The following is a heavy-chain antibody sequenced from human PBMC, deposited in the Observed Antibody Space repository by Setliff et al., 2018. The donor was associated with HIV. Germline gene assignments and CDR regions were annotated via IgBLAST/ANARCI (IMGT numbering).Heavy chain of an antibody. J-gene: IGHJ3*02. CDR1: GAPVSSGRYY. CDR3: AREGTYSGTYWVRRVASFDI. CDR2: IHYTGST. D-gene: IGHD1-26*01. Sequence: PSETLSLTCSVSGAPVSSGRYYWGWIRQPPGKGLEWIATIHYTGSTNYNPSLKSRITISADTPKNQFSLKLSSVTAADTAVYYCAREGTYSGTYWVRRVASFDIWGQGTMVTVSS. V-gene: IGHV4-39*07.